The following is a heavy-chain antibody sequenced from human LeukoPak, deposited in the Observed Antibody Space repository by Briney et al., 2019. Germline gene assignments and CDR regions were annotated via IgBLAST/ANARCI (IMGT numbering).Heavy chain of an antibody. CDR1: GFTFSSYA. V-gene: IGHV3-30*04. Sequence: PGGSLRLSCAASGFTFSSYAMHRVRQAPGKGLEWVAVISYDGSNKYYADSVKGRFTISRDNSKNTLYLQMNSLRAEDTAVYYCAKVPGSGSYYYYYYMDAWGKGTTVTVSS. CDR2: ISYDGSNK. CDR3: AKVPGSGSYYYYYYMDA. J-gene: IGHJ6*03. D-gene: IGHD1-26*01.